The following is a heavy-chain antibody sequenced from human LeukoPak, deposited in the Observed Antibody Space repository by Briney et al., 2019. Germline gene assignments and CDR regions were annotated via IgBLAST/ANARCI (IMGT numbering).Heavy chain of an antibody. J-gene: IGHJ4*02. CDR1: GFTFSSYS. CDR2: ISSSSSYI. V-gene: IGHV3-21*01. CDR3: ARAPIVATRLYYFDY. Sequence: PGGSLRLSCAASGFTFSSYSMNWVRQAPGKGLEWVSSISSSSSYIYYEDSVKGRFTISRDNAKNSLYLQMNSLRAEDTAVYYCARAPIVATRLYYFDYWGQGTLVTVSS. D-gene: IGHD5-12*01.